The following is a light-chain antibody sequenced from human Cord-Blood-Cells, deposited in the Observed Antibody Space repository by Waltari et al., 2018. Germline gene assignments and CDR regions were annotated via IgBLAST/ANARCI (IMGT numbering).Light chain of an antibody. J-gene: IGLJ3*02. Sequence: QSALTQPASVSGSPGQSITISCTGTSSAVGSYNLVSWYQQNPCKAPKLMIYESSKRPSGVSNRFSGSKSGNTASLTISGLQAEDEADYYCCSYAGSSTWVFGGGTKLTVL. V-gene: IGLV2-23*01. CDR2: ESS. CDR3: CSYAGSSTWV. CDR1: SSAVGSYNL.